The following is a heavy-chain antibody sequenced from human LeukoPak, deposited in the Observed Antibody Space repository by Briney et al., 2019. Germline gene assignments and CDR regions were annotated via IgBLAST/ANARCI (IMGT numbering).Heavy chain of an antibody. J-gene: IGHJ4*02. CDR3: ARSKKDTVILTPFDY. D-gene: IGHD5-18*01. CDR1: GGSISSSSYY. V-gene: IGHV4-39*06. CDR2: IYYSGTT. Sequence: SETLSLTCTVSGGSISSSSYYWGWIRQPPGKGLEWIGSIYYSGTTYYNPSLKSRVTISVDTSKNQFPLKLSSVTAADTAVYYCARSKKDTVILTPFDYWGQGTLVTVSS.